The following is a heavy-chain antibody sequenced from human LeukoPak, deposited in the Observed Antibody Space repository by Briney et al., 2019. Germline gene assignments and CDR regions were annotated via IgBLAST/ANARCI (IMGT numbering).Heavy chain of an antibody. Sequence: SETLSLTCTVSAGSISSYYWSWIRQPPGKGLEWIGYIYYSGSTNYNPSLKSRVAISVDTSRNQFSLTLSSVAAADTAVYYCARRSGYTFDYWGQGTLVTVSS. J-gene: IGHJ4*02. D-gene: IGHD3-22*01. CDR2: IYYSGST. V-gene: IGHV4-59*08. CDR3: ARRSGYTFDY. CDR1: AGSISSYY.